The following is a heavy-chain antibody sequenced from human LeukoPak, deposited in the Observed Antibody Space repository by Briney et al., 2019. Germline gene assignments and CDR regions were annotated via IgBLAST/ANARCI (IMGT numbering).Heavy chain of an antibody. CDR3: ARVYQGVSLFDGIDY. J-gene: IGHJ4*02. D-gene: IGHD3-10*01. CDR1: GFTFSSYS. CDR2: ISTSSSYI. Sequence: GGSLRLSCAASGFTFSSYSMNWVRQAPGKGLEWVSSISTSSSYINYADSAKGRFTISRDNAKKSLYLQMNSLRAEDTAVYYCARVYQGVSLFDGIDYWGQGTLVTVSS. V-gene: IGHV3-21*01.